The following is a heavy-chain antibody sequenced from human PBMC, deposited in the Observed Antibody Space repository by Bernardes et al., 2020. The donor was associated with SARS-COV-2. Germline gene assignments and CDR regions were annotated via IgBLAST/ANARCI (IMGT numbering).Heavy chain of an antibody. CDR2: IYPGDSDT. CDR1: GYSFSNQW. D-gene: IGHD2-21*01. CDR3: ARGYYYFDL. J-gene: IGHJ2*01. V-gene: IGHV5-51*01. Sequence: GESLKGSCKGSGYSFSNQWIGWVRQMPGKGLEWMGIIYPGDSDTRYSPSFQGQVTISADKAINTAYLQWSSLKASDTAMYYCARGYYYFDLWGRGTLITVSS.